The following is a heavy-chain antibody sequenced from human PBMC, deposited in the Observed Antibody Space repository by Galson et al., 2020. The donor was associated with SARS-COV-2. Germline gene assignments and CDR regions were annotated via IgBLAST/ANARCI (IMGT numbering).Heavy chain of an antibody. J-gene: IGHJ4*02. CDR1: GFTFSSFA. CDR2: FTSSTGTI. CDR3: EKEFPNRGAQWLPGAFDY. Sequence: GGSLRLSCAASGFTFSSFALSWVRQAPGKGLEWVSGFTSSTGTIYYTDSVRGRFTISRDNSKDTLYLQMNSLRAEDTAVYYCEKEFPNRGAQWLPGAFDYWGQGTLVTVSS. V-gene: IGHV3-23*01. D-gene: IGHD6-19*01.